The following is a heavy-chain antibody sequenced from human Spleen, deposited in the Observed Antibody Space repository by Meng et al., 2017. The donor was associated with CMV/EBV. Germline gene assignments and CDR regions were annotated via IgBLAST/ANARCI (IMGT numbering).Heavy chain of an antibody. Sequence: AASGFSFSSYSMNWVRQAPGKGLEWVSSISSSSSYIYYADSVKGRFTISRDNAKNSLFLQMNSLRAEDTAVYYCASGNSGYDYLFDYWGQGTLVTVSS. CDR3: ASGNSGYDYLFDY. CDR1: GFSFSSYS. V-gene: IGHV3-21*01. CDR2: ISSSSSYI. D-gene: IGHD5-12*01. J-gene: IGHJ4*02.